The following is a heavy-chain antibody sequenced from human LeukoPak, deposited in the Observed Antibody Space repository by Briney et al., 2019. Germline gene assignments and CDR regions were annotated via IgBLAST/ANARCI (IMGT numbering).Heavy chain of an antibody. CDR2: ISGNNDNP. V-gene: IGHV1-18*01. CDR3: ARDGTSTDDY. CDR1: GYTFSNFG. D-gene: IGHD2-2*01. Sequence: EASVKVSCKASGYTFSNFGISWVRQAPGQGLEWMGWISGNNDNPNYGQKFQGRFTVTTDSSTSTAYMELRDLRSDDTAVYYCARDGTSTDDYWGQGTLVTASS. J-gene: IGHJ4*02.